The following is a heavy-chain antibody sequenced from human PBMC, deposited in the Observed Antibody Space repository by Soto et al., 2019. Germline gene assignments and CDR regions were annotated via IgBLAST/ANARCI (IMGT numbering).Heavy chain of an antibody. D-gene: IGHD6-13*01. J-gene: IGHJ3*02. CDR2: IKQDGSEK. Sequence: EVQLVESGGGLVQPGGSLRLSCAASGFTFSSYWMRWVRQAPGKGLEWVANIKQDGSEKYYVDSVKGRSTISRDNAEKSLYLQMNSLRAEATAVYYCASYSSSWLDSFDIWGQGTMVTVSS. V-gene: IGHV3-7*01. CDR3: ASYSSSWLDSFDI. CDR1: GFTFSSYW.